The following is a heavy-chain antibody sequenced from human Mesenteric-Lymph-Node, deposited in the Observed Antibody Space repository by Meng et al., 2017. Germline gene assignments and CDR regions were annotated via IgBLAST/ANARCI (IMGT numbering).Heavy chain of an antibody. CDR2: ISAYNGNT. CDR1: GYTFTCIG. J-gene: IGHJ5*02. CDR3: ARDLQYYDTNWFDP. D-gene: IGHD3-3*01. V-gene: IGHV1-18*01. Sequence: QVQLVQSGAELKMPVASVKVACKSSGYTFTCIGISWVRQAPGQGLEWMGWISAYNGNTNYAQKLQGRVTMTTDTSTSTAYMELRSLRSDDTAVYYCARDLQYYDTNWFDPWGQGTLVTVSS.